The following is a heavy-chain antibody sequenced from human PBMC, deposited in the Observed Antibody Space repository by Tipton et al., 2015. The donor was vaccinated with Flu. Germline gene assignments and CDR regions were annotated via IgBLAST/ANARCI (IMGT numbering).Heavy chain of an antibody. CDR3: ARDLVQDYRDQYFGMDV. CDR1: CGSVSPSY. V-gene: IGHV4-59*02. CDR2: IYYRGTT. Sequence: TLSLTCTVSCGSVSPSYWNWFRQSPGKGLEWIGYIYYRGTTGYNPSLKSRVTISVDTSKNQVSLKLTSVTAADTAVYYCARDLVQDYRDQYFGMDVWVQGTTVTVSS. D-gene: IGHD4-11*01. J-gene: IGHJ6*02.